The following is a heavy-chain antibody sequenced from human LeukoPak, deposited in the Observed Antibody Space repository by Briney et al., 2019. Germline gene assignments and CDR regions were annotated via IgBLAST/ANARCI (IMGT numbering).Heavy chain of an antibody. CDR3: ARAYYYDSSGYYPLDY. J-gene: IGHJ4*02. CDR2: IIPIFGTA. Sequence: SVKVPCKASGGTFSSYAISWVRQAPGQGLEWMGGIIPIFGTANYAQKFQGRVTITADESTSTAYMELSSLRSEDTAVYYCARAYYYDSSGYYPLDYWGQGTLVTVSS. D-gene: IGHD3-22*01. V-gene: IGHV1-69*13. CDR1: GGTFSSYA.